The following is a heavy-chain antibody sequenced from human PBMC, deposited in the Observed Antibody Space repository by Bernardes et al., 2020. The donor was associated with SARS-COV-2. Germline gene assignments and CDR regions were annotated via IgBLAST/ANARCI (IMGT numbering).Heavy chain of an antibody. D-gene: IGHD6-19*01. CDR3: AKPAVAGKGFDY. CDR2: VSARCGGT. J-gene: IGHJ4*02. V-gene: IGHV3-23*01. Sequence: GESLRLSCAASGFTFTNYAMNWVRQAPGKGLEWVAAVSARCGGTYYADSVKGRFTISRDNSKNTLYLQMNSLRAEDTAVYYCAKPAVAGKGFDYWGQGTLVTVSS. CDR1: GFTFTNYA.